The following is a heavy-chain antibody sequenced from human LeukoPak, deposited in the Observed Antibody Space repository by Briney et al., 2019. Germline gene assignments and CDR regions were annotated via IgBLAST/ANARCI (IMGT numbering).Heavy chain of an antibody. CDR3: TREVDGMSAY. D-gene: IGHD1-14*01. CDR1: GFNFGNYA. CDR2: IRSKASGGAI. Sequence: WVLRLSCTASGFNFGNYAMSWVRQAPGKGLEWLGFIRSKASGGAIEYDPSVDGRFTISRDDSKSIAYLQMTSLKTEDTAKYFCTREVDGMSAYWGQGTLVTVSS. V-gene: IGHV3-49*04. J-gene: IGHJ4*02.